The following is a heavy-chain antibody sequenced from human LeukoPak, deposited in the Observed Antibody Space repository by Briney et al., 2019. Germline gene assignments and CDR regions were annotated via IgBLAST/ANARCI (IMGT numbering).Heavy chain of an antibody. CDR1: RFTFSNYG. Sequence: PGRSLRLSCAASRFTFSNYGMHWVRQAPGKGLEWVAVIWYDGSNKYYADSVKGRFTISRDNAKNSLYLQMNSLRAEDTAVYYCARDHYYDSSGYNYWGQGTLVTVSS. CDR2: IWYDGSNK. J-gene: IGHJ4*02. V-gene: IGHV3-33*01. CDR3: ARDHYYDSSGYNY. D-gene: IGHD3-22*01.